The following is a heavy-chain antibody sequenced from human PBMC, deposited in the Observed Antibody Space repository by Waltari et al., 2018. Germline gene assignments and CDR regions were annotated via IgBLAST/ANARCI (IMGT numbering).Heavy chain of an antibody. V-gene: IGHV3-21*01. Sequence: EVQLVESGGGLVKPGGSLRLSCAASGFTFSSYSMNWVRQAPGKGLEWVSSISSSSSYIYYADSVKGRFTISRDNAKNSLYLQMNSLRAEDTAVYYCARDAPVVPAAIRNDYWGQGTLVTVSS. CDR2: ISSSSSYI. J-gene: IGHJ4*02. CDR3: ARDAPVVPAAIRNDY. CDR1: GFTFSSYS. D-gene: IGHD2-2*01.